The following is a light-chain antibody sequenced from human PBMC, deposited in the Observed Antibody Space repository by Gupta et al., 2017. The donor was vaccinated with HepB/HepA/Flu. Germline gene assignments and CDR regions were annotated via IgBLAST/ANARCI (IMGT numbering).Light chain of an antibody. Sequence: DIQLTQSPSFLSASVGDRVTLTCRATQDISSYLAWYQQKPGKVPEVLIYAASTVQSGVPSRFSGSGSGTEFTLTINSLQPEDFATYYCLQRVTSPYTFGQGTKLDIK. CDR3: LQRVTSPYT. V-gene: IGKV1-9*01. CDR2: AAS. J-gene: IGKJ2*01. CDR1: QDISSY.